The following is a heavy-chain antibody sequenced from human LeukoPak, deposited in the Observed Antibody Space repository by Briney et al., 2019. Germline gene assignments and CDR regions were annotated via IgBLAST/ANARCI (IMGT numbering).Heavy chain of an antibody. D-gene: IGHD6-6*01. Sequence: SETLSLTCAVYGGSFSGYYWSWIRRPPGKGLEWIGEINHSGSTNYNPSLKRRVTISVDTSKNQFSLKLSSVTAADTAVYYCARDFIAARPFDYWGQGTLVTVSS. CDR1: GGSFSGYY. J-gene: IGHJ4*02. V-gene: IGHV4-34*01. CDR2: INHSGST. CDR3: ARDFIAARPFDY.